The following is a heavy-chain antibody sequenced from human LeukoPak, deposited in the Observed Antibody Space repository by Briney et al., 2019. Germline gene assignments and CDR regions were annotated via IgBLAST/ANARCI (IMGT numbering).Heavy chain of an antibody. V-gene: IGHV3-9*01. Sequence: GGSLRHSCAASGFTFDGYAMHWVRQPPGKGLEWVSGINWGSSGIAYADSLRGRFTISRDNAKNSLYLQMSSLRAEDTALYYCVKETDIYGSGRPKVFDFWGQGTLVTVSS. CDR1: GFTFDGYA. D-gene: IGHD3-10*01. CDR3: VKETDIYGSGRPKVFDF. J-gene: IGHJ4*02. CDR2: INWGSSGI.